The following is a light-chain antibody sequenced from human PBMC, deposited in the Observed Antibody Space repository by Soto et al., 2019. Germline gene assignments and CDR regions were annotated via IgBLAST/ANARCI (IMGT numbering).Light chain of an antibody. CDR3: QHYKMYSPWT. V-gene: IGKV1-5*03. CDR1: QTISSW. Sequence: IQMTQSPSSLSASVGDRVTITCRASQTISSWLAWYQQKPGKAPKLLIYKASTLKSGVPSRFSGSGSGTEFTLTISSLQPDDFATYYCQHYKMYSPWTFGQGTKVDNK. CDR2: KAS. J-gene: IGKJ1*01.